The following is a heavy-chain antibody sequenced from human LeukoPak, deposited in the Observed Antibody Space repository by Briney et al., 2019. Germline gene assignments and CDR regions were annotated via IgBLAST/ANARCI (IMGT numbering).Heavy chain of an antibody. J-gene: IGHJ3*02. CDR2: TYYRSNWYN. CDR1: GDSVSSNSVA. D-gene: IGHD3-10*01. CDR3: ARASMVRGDDAYDI. Sequence: SQTLSLTCAISGDSVSSNSVAWSWIRQSPSRGLEWLGGTYYRSNWYNDYALSVKSRITINPDTSKNQFSLQLNSVTPEDTAVYYCARASMVRGDDAYDIWGQGTMVAVSS. V-gene: IGHV6-1*01.